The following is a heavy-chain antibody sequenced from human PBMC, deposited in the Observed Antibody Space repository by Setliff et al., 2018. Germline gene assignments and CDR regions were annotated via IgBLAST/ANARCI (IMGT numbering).Heavy chain of an antibody. Sequence: SETLSLTCTVSGGSISSYYWSWIRQPAGKGLEWIGHIYIGGSANYNPSLKSRVTMSIDTSKNQFSLKLNSVTAADMAVYYCAREQTPGDVMIVVVSLDRYFDLWGRGTLVTVSS. CDR3: AREQTPGDVMIVVVSLDRYFDL. V-gene: IGHV4-4*07. CDR1: GGSISSYY. CDR2: IYIGGSA. J-gene: IGHJ2*01. D-gene: IGHD3-22*01.